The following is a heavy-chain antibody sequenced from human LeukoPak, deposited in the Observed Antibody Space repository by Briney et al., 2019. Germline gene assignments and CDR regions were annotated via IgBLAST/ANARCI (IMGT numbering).Heavy chain of an antibody. Sequence: GVSVKVSCKASGGTFSSYAISWVRQAPGQGLEWMGGIIPIFGTANYAQKFQGRVTITADESTSTAYMELSSLRSEDTAVYYCARGSSGIIVVVPATYFDYWGQGTLVTVSS. J-gene: IGHJ4*02. V-gene: IGHV1-69*01. D-gene: IGHD2-2*01. CDR3: ARGSSGIIVVVPATYFDY. CDR2: IIPIFGTA. CDR1: GGTFSSYA.